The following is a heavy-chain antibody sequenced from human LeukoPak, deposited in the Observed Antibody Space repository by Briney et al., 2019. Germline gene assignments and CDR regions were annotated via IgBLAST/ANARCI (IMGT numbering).Heavy chain of an antibody. V-gene: IGHV4-34*01. Sequence: SETLSLTRAVYGGSFSGYYWSWISQPPGKGLEWIGEINHSGSTNYNPSLKSRVTISVDTSKNQFSLKLSSVTAADTAVYYCARRSYYYGSGSYYKREKYYFDYWGQGTLVTVSS. CDR2: INHSGST. J-gene: IGHJ4*02. D-gene: IGHD3-10*01. CDR1: GGSFSGYY. CDR3: ARRSYYYGSGSYYKREKYYFDY.